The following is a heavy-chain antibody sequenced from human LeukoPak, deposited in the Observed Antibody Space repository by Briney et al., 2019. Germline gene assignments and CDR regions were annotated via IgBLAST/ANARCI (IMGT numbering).Heavy chain of an antibody. CDR1: GFTFSSFS. CDR3: ARGSAWDPDY. Sequence: PGGSLRLSCAASGFTFSSFSMIWVRQAPGKGLEWVANIRPDGSEGYYVDSMKGRFTISRDNAKNSLYLQINSLRVEDTAVYYCARGSAWDPDYWGQGTLVTVSS. V-gene: IGHV3-7*03. D-gene: IGHD3-3*01. CDR2: IRPDGSEG. J-gene: IGHJ4*01.